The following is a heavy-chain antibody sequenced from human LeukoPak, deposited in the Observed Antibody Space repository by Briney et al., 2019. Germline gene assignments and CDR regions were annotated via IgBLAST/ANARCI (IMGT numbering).Heavy chain of an antibody. J-gene: IGHJ4*02. CDR3: ARHGVNDYFEY. Sequence: SETLSLTCTVSGGSISSSNKYWGWIRQPPGKGLEWIGSIYYSGSTDYNPPLKNRVTISVDTSKNEVSLKLSSVTATDTSVYYCARHGVNDYFEYWGKGMLVTVSS. V-gene: IGHV4-39*01. D-gene: IGHD2-8*01. CDR2: IYYSGST. CDR1: GGSISSSNKY.